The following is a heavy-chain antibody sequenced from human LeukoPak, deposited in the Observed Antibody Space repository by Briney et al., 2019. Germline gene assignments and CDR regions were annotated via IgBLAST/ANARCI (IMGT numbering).Heavy chain of an antibody. V-gene: IGHV4-4*07. CDR2: IYTSGST. CDR1: GGSISRYY. CDR3: ERAIAVDGYNWFDP. Sequence: SDTLSLTCTVSGGSISRYYWSWIRRPAGKGPEWIGRIYTSGSTNYNPSLKSRVTMSVDTSKTQFSLKLSSVTAADTAVYYCERAIAVDGYNWFDPWGQGTLVTVSS. J-gene: IGHJ5*02. D-gene: IGHD6-19*01.